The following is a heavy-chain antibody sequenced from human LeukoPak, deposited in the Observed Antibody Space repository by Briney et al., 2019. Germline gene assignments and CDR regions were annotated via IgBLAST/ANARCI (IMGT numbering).Heavy chain of an antibody. D-gene: IGHD6-13*01. V-gene: IGHV3-30-3*01. CDR3: ARGSYSSSWYVDY. J-gene: IGHJ4*02. CDR2: ISYDGNNK. Sequence: PGGSLRLSCAVSGFTFSSYAMHWVRQAPGKGLEWVAVISYDGNNKYYADSVKGRFTISRDNSKNTLYLQMNSLRTEDTAVYYCARGSYSSSWYVDYWGQGALVTVSS. CDR1: GFTFSSYA.